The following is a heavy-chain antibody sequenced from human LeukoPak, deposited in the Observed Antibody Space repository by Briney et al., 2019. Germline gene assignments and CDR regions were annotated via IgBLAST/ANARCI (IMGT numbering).Heavy chain of an antibody. J-gene: IGHJ4*02. CDR3: AKDFSTMVREPWGSFDY. D-gene: IGHD3-10*01. CDR2: IYYSGST. CDR1: GGSISSYY. V-gene: IGHV4-59*01. Sequence: SETLSLTCTVSGGSISSYYWSWIRQPPGKGLEWIGYIYYSGSTNYNPSLKSRVTISVDTSKNQFSLKLSSVTAADTAVYYCAKDFSTMVREPWGSFDYWGQGTLVTVSS.